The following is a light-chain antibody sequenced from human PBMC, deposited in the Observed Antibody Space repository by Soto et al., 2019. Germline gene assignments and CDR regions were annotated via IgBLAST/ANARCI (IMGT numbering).Light chain of an antibody. Sequence: QSALTQPASVSGSPGRSITISCTGTSSDVGGYNYVSWYQQHPGKAPKLILYNVINRPSGISSRFSGSKSGNTASLTVSGLQAEDEADYYCCSYTSSTTWVFGGGTKLTVL. CDR3: CSYTSSTTWV. V-gene: IGLV2-14*03. CDR2: NVI. CDR1: SSDVGGYNY. J-gene: IGLJ3*02.